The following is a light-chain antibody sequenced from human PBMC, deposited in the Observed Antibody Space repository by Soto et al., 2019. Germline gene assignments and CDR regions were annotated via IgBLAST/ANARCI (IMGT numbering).Light chain of an antibody. J-gene: IGKJ4*01. CDR3: QQYNSYPRT. Sequence: DIQMTQSPSTLSASVGDRVTITCRASQSISSWLAWYQQKPGKAPKLLIYKASSLESGVPSRLSGSGSGTEFTLTISSLQPDDVATYYCQQYNSYPRTFGGGTKVEIK. CDR2: KAS. CDR1: QSISSW. V-gene: IGKV1-5*03.